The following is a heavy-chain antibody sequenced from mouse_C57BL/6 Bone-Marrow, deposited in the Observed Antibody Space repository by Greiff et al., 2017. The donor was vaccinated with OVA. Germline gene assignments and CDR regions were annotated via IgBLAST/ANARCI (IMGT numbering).Heavy chain of an antibody. Sequence: QVQLQQPGAELVRPGSSVKLSCKASGYTFTSYWMHWVKQRPIQGLEWIGNIDPSDSETHYNQKFKDKATLTVDKSSSTAYMQLSSLTSEDSAVYFCARGVGDKGDFDVWGTGTTVTVSS. CDR3: ARGVGDKGDFDV. D-gene: IGHD3-3*01. CDR2: IDPSDSET. J-gene: IGHJ1*03. CDR1: GYTFTSYW. V-gene: IGHV1-52*01.